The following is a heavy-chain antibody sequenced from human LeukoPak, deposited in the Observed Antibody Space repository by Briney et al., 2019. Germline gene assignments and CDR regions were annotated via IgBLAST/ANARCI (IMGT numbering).Heavy chain of an antibody. CDR2: IIDTGST. CDR3: ARHRSRGGIWDSSGWYAFDY. D-gene: IGHD6-19*01. J-gene: IGHJ4*02. V-gene: IGHV4-39*01. Sequence: PSETLSLTCTVSGGSISSSSYYWGWIRQPPGKGLEWIGEIIDTGSTKYNSSLKSRVTISVDTSKNQFSLKLSSVTAADTAVYYCARHRSRGGIWDSSGWYAFDYWGQGTLVTVSS. CDR1: GGSISSSSYY.